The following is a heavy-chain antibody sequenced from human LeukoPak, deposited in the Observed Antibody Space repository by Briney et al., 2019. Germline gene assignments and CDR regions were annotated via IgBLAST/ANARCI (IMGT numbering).Heavy chain of an antibody. CDR3: ARGVVSYCSGGSCYNLHY. J-gene: IGHJ4*02. CDR2: INPNSGGT. CDR1: GYTFTGYY. D-gene: IGHD2-15*01. Sequence: ASVKVSCKASGYTFTGYYMHWVRQAPGQGLEWMGRINPNSGGTNYAQKFQGRVTMTRDTSISTAYMELSRLKSDDTAVYYCARGVVSYCSGGSCYNLHYWGQGTLVTVSS. V-gene: IGHV1-2*06.